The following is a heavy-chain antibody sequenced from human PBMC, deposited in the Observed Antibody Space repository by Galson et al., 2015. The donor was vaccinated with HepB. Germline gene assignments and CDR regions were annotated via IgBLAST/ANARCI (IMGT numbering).Heavy chain of an antibody. V-gene: IGHV2-5*01. Sequence: PALVKPTQTLTLTCTFSGFSLSTSGVGVGWIRQPPGKALEWLALIYWNDDKRYSPSLKSRLTITKDTSKNQVVLTMTNMDPVDTATYYCAHSEDIVVVPTPNHAFDIWGQGTMVAVSS. J-gene: IGHJ3*02. CDR3: AHSEDIVVVPTPNHAFDI. D-gene: IGHD2-2*01. CDR2: IYWNDDK. CDR1: GFSLSTSGVG.